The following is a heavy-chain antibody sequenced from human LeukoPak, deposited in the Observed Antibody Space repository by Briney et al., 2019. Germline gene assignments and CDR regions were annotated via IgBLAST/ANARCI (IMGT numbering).Heavy chain of an antibody. CDR2: IYSGGST. D-gene: IGHD2-2*01. CDR3: ARSDIVVVPAAGLGVGFDY. J-gene: IGHJ4*02. Sequence: GGSLRLSCAASGFTVSSNYMSWVRQAPGKGLAWVSVIYSGGSTYYADSVKGRFTISRDNSKNTLYLQMNSLRAEDTAVYYCARSDIVVVPAAGLGVGFDYWGQGTLVTVSS. V-gene: IGHV3-66*02. CDR1: GFTVSSNY.